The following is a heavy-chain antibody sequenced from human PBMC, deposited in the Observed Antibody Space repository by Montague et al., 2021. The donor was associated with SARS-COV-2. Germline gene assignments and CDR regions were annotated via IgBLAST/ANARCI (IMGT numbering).Heavy chain of an antibody. CDR3: ARHYSATLPAVY. CDR1: GASISSRSYY. V-gene: IGHV4-39*07. J-gene: IGHJ4*02. CDR2: KYYSGST. D-gene: IGHD2-15*01. Sequence: SETLSLTCTVSGASISSRSYYWGWIRQPPGKGLEWIGFKYYSGSTYYNPSLTSRATMSVDTSKNQFSLKVNSVTAADTAVYYCARHYSATLPAVYWGQGTLVTVSS.